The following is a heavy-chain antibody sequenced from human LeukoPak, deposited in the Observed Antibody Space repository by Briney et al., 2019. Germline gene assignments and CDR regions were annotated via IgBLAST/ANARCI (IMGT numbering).Heavy chain of an antibody. CDR2: IYTSGST. J-gene: IGHJ4*02. CDR3: ARGLGDHTQFDY. Sequence: ASETLSLTCTVSGGSISSGSYYWSWIRQPAGKGLEWIGRIYTSGSTNYNPSLKSRVTISVDTSKNQFSLKLSSVTAADTAVYYCARGLGDHTQFDYWGQGTLVTVSS. CDR1: GGSISSGSYY. D-gene: IGHD1-26*01. V-gene: IGHV4-61*02.